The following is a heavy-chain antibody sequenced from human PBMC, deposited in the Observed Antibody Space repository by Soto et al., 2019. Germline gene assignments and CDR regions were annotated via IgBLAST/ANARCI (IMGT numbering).Heavy chain of an antibody. CDR2: MNSDGSSI. J-gene: IGHJ4*02. V-gene: IGHV3-74*01. Sequence: PGGSLRLSCSASGFTFSSYWMHWVRQAPGKGLVWVSRMNSDGSSITYADSAKGRFPISRASAKNTMYLQVHSLRAEDTAVYYCAREIATTGLYYFDYWGQGTLVTVSS. CDR3: AREIATTGLYYFDY. D-gene: IGHD6-13*01. CDR1: GFTFSSYW.